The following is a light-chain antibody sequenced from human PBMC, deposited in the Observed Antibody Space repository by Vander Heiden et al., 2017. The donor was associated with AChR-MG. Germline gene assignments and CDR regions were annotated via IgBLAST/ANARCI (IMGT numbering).Light chain of an antibody. CDR2: AAS. Sequence: DIQMTQSPSSLSASVGDRVTITCRASQSISSYLNWYQQKPGKVPKLLIYAASSLQSGVPSRFSGSGYGTDFTLTISSLQPEDFATYYCQQSDSTPQLTFGGRTKVEIK. CDR1: QSISSY. V-gene: IGKV1-39*01. J-gene: IGKJ4*01. CDR3: QQSDSTPQLT.